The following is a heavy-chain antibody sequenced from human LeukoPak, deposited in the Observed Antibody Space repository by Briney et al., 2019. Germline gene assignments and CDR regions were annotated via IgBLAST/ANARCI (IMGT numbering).Heavy chain of an antibody. Sequence: PSETLSLTCTVSGGSISSGSYYWSWIRQPAGKGLEWIGRIYTSGSTNYNPSLKSRVTISVDTSKNQFSLKLSSVTAADTAVYYCARQGLRGFDYWGQGTLVTVSS. J-gene: IGHJ4*02. CDR1: GGSISSGSYY. V-gene: IGHV4-61*02. D-gene: IGHD6-25*01. CDR3: ARQGLRGFDY. CDR2: IYTSGST.